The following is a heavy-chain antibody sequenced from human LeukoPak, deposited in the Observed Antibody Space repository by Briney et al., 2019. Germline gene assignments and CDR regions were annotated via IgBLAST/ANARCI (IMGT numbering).Heavy chain of an antibody. D-gene: IGHD3-22*01. CDR3: ARDGGVKWLSDYYYYYMDV. CDR2: IYHSGST. Sequence: SETLSLTCAVSGGSISSSNWWSWVRQPPGKGLEWIGEIYHSGSTNYNPSLKSRVTISVDTSKNQFSLKLSSVTAADTAVYYCARDGGVKWLSDYYYYYMDVWGKGTTVTVSS. V-gene: IGHV4-4*02. J-gene: IGHJ6*03. CDR1: GGSISSSNW.